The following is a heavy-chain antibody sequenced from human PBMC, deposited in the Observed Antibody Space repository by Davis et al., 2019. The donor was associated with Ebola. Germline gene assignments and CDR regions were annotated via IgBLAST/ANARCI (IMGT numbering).Heavy chain of an antibody. CDR2: IDYRGRS. V-gene: IGHV4-59*11. D-gene: IGHD2-2*01. CDR3: ARGGSPAMFKGVDE. J-gene: IGHJ4*02. CDR1: GVSIIDHY. Sequence: PSETLSLTCTVSGVSIIDHYWSCIRQSPGKGLEWIGYIDYRGRSTYKPSLRSRITMSVDTSKNQFSLKLKSITAADTPVYYCARGGSPAMFKGVDEWGQGTPVTVAS.